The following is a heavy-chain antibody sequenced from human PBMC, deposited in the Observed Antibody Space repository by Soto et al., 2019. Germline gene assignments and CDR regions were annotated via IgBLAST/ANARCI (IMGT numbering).Heavy chain of an antibody. J-gene: IGHJ4*02. V-gene: IGHV4-59*02. CDR3: ARQRLGELYWGIVDS. CDR2: MHNSGST. D-gene: IGHD3-16*01. CDR1: GGSVRDYH. Sequence: NPSETLSLTCTVFGGSVRDYHWSWIRQPPGKGLEWIGYMHNSGSTTDNPSLTSRVTMSVDTSRNQFSLELKSVTAADTAVYYCARQRLGELYWGIVDSWGQGTLVTVSS.